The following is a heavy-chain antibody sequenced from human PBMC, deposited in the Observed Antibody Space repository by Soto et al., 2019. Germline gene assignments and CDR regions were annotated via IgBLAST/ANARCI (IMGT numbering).Heavy chain of an antibody. V-gene: IGHV3-66*01. CDR2: IQSGGTT. Sequence: EVHLVESGGGLVQPGGSLRLSCAASGFTVSSKYMSWVRQAPGKGLEWVSPIQSGGTTYYADSVKGRFTISRDASENTMNLKLNSLRAEDKAVYYCARDDVLCDDNSCSGGPLDVWGKGTTVTVSS. CDR3: ARDDVLCDDNSCSGGPLDV. D-gene: IGHD2-2*01. J-gene: IGHJ6*04. CDR1: GFTVSSKY.